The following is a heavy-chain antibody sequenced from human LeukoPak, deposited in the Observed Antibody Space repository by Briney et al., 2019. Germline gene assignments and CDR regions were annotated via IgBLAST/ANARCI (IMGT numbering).Heavy chain of an antibody. V-gene: IGHV3-23*01. CDR1: GFTFSSYA. CDR2: ISGSGGST. J-gene: IGHJ4*02. Sequence: GGSLRLSCAASGFTFSSYAMNWVRQAPGKGLEWVSAISGSGGSTYYADSVKGRFTISRDNSKNTLYLQMNSLRAEDTAVYYCAKDLGSSSRTGWGQGTLVTVSS. CDR3: AKDLGSSSRTG. D-gene: IGHD6-13*01.